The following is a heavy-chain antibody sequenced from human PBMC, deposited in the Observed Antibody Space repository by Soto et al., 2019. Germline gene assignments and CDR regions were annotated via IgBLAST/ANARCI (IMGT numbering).Heavy chain of an antibody. CDR2: IGVSGGNT. CDR3: AAELYLGGECCHFDH. J-gene: IGHJ5*02. V-gene: IGHV1-58*01. Sequence: ASVKVSCKTSGFVFRNSAVQWVRQARGQRLEWIGYIGVSGGNTNYAQTDQERITITRDVSTSTAYLELSSLTSEDTAVYYCAAELYLGGECCHFDHWGQGTLVTVPQ. CDR1: GFVFRNSA. D-gene: IGHD2-21*01.